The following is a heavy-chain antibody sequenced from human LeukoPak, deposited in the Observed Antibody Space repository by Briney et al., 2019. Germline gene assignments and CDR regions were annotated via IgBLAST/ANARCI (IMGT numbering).Heavy chain of an antibody. CDR1: GFTFGSYW. J-gene: IGHJ5*02. V-gene: IGHV3-7*01. D-gene: IGHD2-2*01. Sequence: PGGSLRLSCAASGFTFGSYWMTWVRQAPGKGLEWAANIKQDGSEKNYVDSVKGRFTISRDNAKNSLDLQMSSLRAEDTAIYYCARGCSSTSCSGWFDPWGQGTLVTVSS. CDR3: ARGCSSTSCSGWFDP. CDR2: IKQDGSEK.